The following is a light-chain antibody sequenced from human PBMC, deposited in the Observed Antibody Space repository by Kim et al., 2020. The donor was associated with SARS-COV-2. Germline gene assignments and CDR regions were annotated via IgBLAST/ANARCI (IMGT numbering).Light chain of an antibody. J-gene: IGLJ1*01. Sequence: SYELTQPPLVSVSPGQTASITCSGDKLGDKYACWYQQKPGQSPVLVIYEDSKRPSGIPERFSGSNSENTATLTISGTQAMDEADYYCQAWDSNTDYVFGTGTKVTVL. CDR3: QAWDSNTDYV. CDR2: EDS. V-gene: IGLV3-1*01. CDR1: KLGDKY.